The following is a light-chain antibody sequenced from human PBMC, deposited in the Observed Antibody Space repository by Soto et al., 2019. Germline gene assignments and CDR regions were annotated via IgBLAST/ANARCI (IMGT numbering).Light chain of an antibody. CDR2: GAS. Sequence: IVFTQSPGTLSLSPGDRATLSCRASQSMSKSNLAWYQHKPGQAPRLLIYGASNRDTGIPDRFSGSGAGTECTRTVSRLESEDVAVDDCQQYAESTLTFGGGTKVDIK. J-gene: IGKJ4*01. V-gene: IGKV3-20*01. CDR3: QQYAESTLT. CDR1: QSMSKSN.